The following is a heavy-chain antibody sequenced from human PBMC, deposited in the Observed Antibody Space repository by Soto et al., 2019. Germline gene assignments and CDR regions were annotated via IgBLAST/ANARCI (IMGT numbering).Heavy chain of an antibody. V-gene: IGHV4-39*01. Sequence: SETLSLTCTVSGDSISISSYYWGWIRQPPGRGLEWIGGIYYSGSTNYNPSLKSRVTISVDTSKNQFSLKLSSVTAADTAVYYCARVVATINKGSSWNYYYYYYMDVRGKGTTVTLSS. CDR1: GDSISISSYY. D-gene: IGHD5-12*01. J-gene: IGHJ6*03. CDR2: IYYSGST. CDR3: ARVVATINKGSSWNYYYYYYMDV.